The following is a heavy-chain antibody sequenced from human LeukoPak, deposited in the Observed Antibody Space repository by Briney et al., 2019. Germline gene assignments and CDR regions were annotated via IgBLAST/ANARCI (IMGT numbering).Heavy chain of an antibody. D-gene: IGHD6-19*01. V-gene: IGHV1-2*06. CDR1: GYTFTGYY. J-gene: IGHJ4*02. Sequence: ASVKVSCKASGYTFTGYYMHWARQAPGQGLEWMGRINPNSGGTNYAQKFQGRVTMTRDTSISTAYMELSRLRSDDTAVYYCASSPSGSGWYVGYWGQGTLVTVSS. CDR3: ASSPSGSGWYVGY. CDR2: INPNSGGT.